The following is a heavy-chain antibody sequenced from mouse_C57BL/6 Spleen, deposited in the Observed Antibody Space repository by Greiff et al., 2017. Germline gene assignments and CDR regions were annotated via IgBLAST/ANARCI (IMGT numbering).Heavy chain of an antibody. CDR1: GYAFTNYL. CDR3: ARSWSNYVFFDY. CDR2: INPGSGGT. D-gene: IGHD2-5*01. V-gene: IGHV1-54*01. Sequence: QVQLQQSGAELVRPGTSVKVSCKASGYAFTNYLIEWVKQRPGQGLEWIGVINPGSGGTNYNEKFKGKATLTADKSSSTAYMQLSSLTSEDSAVYFCARSWSNYVFFDYWGQGTTLTVSS. J-gene: IGHJ2*01.